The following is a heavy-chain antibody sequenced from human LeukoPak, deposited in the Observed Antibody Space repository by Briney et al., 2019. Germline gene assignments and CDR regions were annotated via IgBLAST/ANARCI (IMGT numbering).Heavy chain of an antibody. CDR2: INHSGST. CDR3: ARGGYIGDIVATIAFDY. Sequence: TSETLSLTCAVYGGSFSGYYWSWIRQPPGKGLEWIGEINHSGSTNYNPSLKSRVTISVDTSKNQFSLKLSSVTAADTAVYYCARGGYIGDIVATIAFDYWGQGTLVTVSS. D-gene: IGHD5-12*01. V-gene: IGHV4-34*01. J-gene: IGHJ4*02. CDR1: GGSFSGYY.